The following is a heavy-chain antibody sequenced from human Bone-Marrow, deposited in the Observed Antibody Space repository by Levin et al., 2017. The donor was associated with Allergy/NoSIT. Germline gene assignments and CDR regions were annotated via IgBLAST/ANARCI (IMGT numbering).Heavy chain of an antibody. D-gene: IGHD2-21*01. CDR3: ARAGTLYSLDY. CDR2: ISSRSDYT. V-gene: IGHV3-11*05. Sequence: SCAASGFTFSDYYMTWIRQAPGKGLEWVSYISSRSDYTNYADTVRGRFTISRDNPKNSLYLQMNSLRDEETGVYYCARAGTLYSLDYLGQGTLVAVSS. CDR1: GFTFSDYY. J-gene: IGHJ4*02.